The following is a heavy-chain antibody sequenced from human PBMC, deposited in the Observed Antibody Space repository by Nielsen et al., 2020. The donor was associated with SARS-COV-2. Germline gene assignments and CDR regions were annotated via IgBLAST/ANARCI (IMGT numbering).Heavy chain of an antibody. CDR1: GFTFDDYA. CDR3: ASVGQLDV. Sequence: SLKISCAASGFTFDDYAMHWVRQAPGKGLEWVSGISWNSGSIGYADSVKGRFTISRDNAKNSLYLQMNSLRAEDTALYYCASVGQLDVWGQGTTVTVSS. CDR2: ISWNSGSI. V-gene: IGHV3-9*01. D-gene: IGHD1-26*01. J-gene: IGHJ6*02.